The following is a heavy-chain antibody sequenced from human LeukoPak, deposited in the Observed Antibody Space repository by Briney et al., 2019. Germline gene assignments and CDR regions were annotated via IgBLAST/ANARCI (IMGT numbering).Heavy chain of an antibody. CDR2: ISRSSIYR. J-gene: IGHJ4*02. Sequence: PGGSLRLSCAASGFTFSSYSMNWVRQAPGKGLEWVSSISRSSIYRYYADSVRGRFTISRDNAKNSLYLQMNSLRAEDTAVYYCVRVSRRDVYNWLRGFDYWGQGTLVTVSS. CDR1: GFTFSSYS. CDR3: VRVSRRDVYNWLRGFDY. V-gene: IGHV3-21*01. D-gene: IGHD5-24*01.